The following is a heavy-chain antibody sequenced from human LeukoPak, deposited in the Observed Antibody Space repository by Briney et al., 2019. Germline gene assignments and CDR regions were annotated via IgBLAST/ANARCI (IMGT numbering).Heavy chain of an antibody. CDR3: AGLPVRSAMPKGWFDP. V-gene: IGHV4-39*01. CDR2: IYYSGST. CDR1: GGSISSSSYY. D-gene: IGHD2-2*01. J-gene: IGHJ5*02. Sequence: SETLSLTCTVSGGSISSSSYYWGWIRQPPGKGPEWIGSIYYSGSTYYNPSLKSRVTISVDTSKNQFSLKLSSVTAADTAVYYCAGLPVRSAMPKGWFDPWGQGTLVTVSS.